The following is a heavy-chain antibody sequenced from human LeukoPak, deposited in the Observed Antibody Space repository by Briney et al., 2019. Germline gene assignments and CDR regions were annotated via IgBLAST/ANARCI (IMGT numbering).Heavy chain of an antibody. J-gene: IGHJ2*01. CDR1: GGSISSGGYY. Sequence: SSETLSLTCTVSGGSISSGGYYWSWTRQHPGKGLEWIGYIYYSGSTYYNPSLKSRVTISVDTSKNQFSLKLSSVTAADTAVYYCATNYGDYGPWYFDLWGRGTLVTVSS. V-gene: IGHV4-31*03. CDR3: ATNYGDYGPWYFDL. CDR2: IYYSGST. D-gene: IGHD4-17*01.